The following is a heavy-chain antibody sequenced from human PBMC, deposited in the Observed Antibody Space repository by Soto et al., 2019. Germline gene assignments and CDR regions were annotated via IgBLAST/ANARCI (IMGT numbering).Heavy chain of an antibody. J-gene: IGHJ4*02. CDR1: GGSVSSGVHY. V-gene: IGHV4-30-4*01. Sequence: QVQLQESGPGLVKPSQTLSLTCSVSGGSVSSGVHYWSWIRQPPGKGLEWIGYVYYTGSTYYNPSLESRVTISLDTSKNQFSLKTKSVTASDAAVYYCATESSGSSPLPFDFWGQGALVTVSS. CDR2: VYYTGST. D-gene: IGHD6-19*01. CDR3: ATESSGSSPLPFDF.